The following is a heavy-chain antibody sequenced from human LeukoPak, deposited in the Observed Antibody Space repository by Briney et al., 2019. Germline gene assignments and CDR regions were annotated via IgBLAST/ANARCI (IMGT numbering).Heavy chain of an antibody. V-gene: IGHV4-39*07. CDR2: IYHSGTTYSGST. D-gene: IGHD6-13*01. Sequence: PSETLSLTCNVSGASMSNYYWVWIRQPPGKGLEWIGSIYHSGTTYSGSTYYNPSLKSRVTISVDTSKNQFSLKLSSVTAADTAVYYCARVEYSSSWYPTYNWFDPWGQGTLVTVSS. J-gene: IGHJ5*02. CDR1: GASMSNYY. CDR3: ARVEYSSSWYPTYNWFDP.